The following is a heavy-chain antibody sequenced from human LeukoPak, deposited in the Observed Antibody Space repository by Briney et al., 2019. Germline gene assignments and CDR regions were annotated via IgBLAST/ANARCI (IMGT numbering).Heavy chain of an antibody. CDR2: ISGSGIST. J-gene: IGHJ4*02. V-gene: IGHV3-23*01. D-gene: IGHD5-12*01. CDR1: GFTFNIFA. Sequence: GGSLRLSCAASGFTFNIFAMNWVRQASGRGLEWVSAISGSGISTYYADSVKGRFTISRDNSKNTLYLQISSLRAEDTAVYFCAKDQHGYDKPIDYWGQGTLVTVSS. CDR3: AKDQHGYDKPIDY.